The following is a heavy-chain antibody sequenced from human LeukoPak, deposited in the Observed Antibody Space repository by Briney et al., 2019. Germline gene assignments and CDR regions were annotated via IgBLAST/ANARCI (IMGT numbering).Heavy chain of an antibody. D-gene: IGHD6-19*01. J-gene: IGHJ4*02. V-gene: IGHV3-7*01. Sequence: GGSLRLSYAASGFTFSSYWMAWVRQAPGKGLEWLANIEKDGSQTYYVDSMEGRFTISRDNAKNSLYLQMNSLRAEDTALYYCARAGYSSGYDYWGQGTLVTVSS. CDR3: ARAGYSSGYDY. CDR1: GFTFSSYW. CDR2: IEKDGSQT.